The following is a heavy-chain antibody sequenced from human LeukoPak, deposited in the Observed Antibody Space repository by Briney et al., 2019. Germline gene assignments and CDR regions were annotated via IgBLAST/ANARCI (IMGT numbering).Heavy chain of an antibody. J-gene: IGHJ6*02. CDR1: GFTFDDHG. D-gene: IGHD1-1*01. V-gene: IGHV3-20*04. Sequence: GGSLRLSCAASGFTFDDHGMNWVRQAPGKGLEWVSGINWNGGSTFYADSVKGRFTISRDNAKNALYLQLNSPRAEDPAVYYCARDRTTGTTIYYYYGMDVWGQGTTVTVSS. CDR3: ARDRTTGTTIYYYYGMDV. CDR2: INWNGGST.